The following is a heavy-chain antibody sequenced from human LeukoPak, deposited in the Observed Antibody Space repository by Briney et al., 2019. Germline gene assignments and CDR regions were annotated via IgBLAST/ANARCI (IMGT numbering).Heavy chain of an antibody. J-gene: IGHJ4*02. CDR3: ARDLAMYSPDLDY. Sequence: VXVSCKASGYTFIDYYLHWVRQAPGHGLEWMGWINPKTGVTKYAQNFQGRVTMTRDTSISTAYMEVSRLRSDDTAVFYCARDLAMYSPDLDYWGQGTLVXVXS. CDR1: GYTFIDYY. V-gene: IGHV1-2*02. CDR2: INPKTGVT. D-gene: IGHD1-26*01.